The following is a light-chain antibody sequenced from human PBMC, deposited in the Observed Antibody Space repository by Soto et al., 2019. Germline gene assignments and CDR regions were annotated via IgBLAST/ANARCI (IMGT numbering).Light chain of an antibody. CDR3: QQRGEWPPGAT. CDR2: EAS. J-gene: IGKJ5*01. Sequence: EILFTQSPGTLSLSPGERATLSCRASQSVSSNSLAWYQQIPGQAPRLLIYEASTRATAIPARFSGSGSGTDFTLNITSLQTEDSAVYYCQQRGEWPPGATSGQGTRLEIK. CDR1: QSVSSNS. V-gene: IGKV3D-20*02.